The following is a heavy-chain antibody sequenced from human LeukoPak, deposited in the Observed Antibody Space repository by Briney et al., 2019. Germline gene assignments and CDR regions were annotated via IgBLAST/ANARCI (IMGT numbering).Heavy chain of an antibody. Sequence: GGSLRLSCAASGFTFSNAWMSWVRQAPGKGLEWVGRIKSKTDGGTTDYAAPVKGRFTISRDDSKNTLYLQMNSLKTEDTAVYYCTTVSYYDILTGYYGGFYFDYWGQGTLVTVSS. CDR2: IKSKTDGGTT. J-gene: IGHJ4*02. V-gene: IGHV3-15*01. CDR3: TTVSYYDILTGYYGGFYFDY. CDR1: GFTFSNAW. D-gene: IGHD3-9*01.